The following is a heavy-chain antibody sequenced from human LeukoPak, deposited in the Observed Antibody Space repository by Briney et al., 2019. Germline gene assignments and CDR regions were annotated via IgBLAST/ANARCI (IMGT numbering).Heavy chain of an antibody. CDR3: ASLYDCWSGCSNWFDP. Sequence: SETLSLTCTVSGGSISSGDYYWSWIRQPPGKGLEWVGYIYYSGSTYYNPSLKSRVTISVDTSKNQFSLKLSSVTAADTAVYYCASLYDCWSGCSNWFDPWGQGTLVTVSS. CDR1: GGSISSGDYY. D-gene: IGHD3-3*01. CDR2: IYYSGST. J-gene: IGHJ5*02. V-gene: IGHV4-30-4*01.